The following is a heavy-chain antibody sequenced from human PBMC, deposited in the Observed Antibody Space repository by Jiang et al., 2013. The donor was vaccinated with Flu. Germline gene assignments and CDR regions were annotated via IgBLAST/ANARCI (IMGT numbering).Heavy chain of an antibody. CDR2: IYYSEST. Sequence: GLVKPSQTLSLTCTVSGGSISSGDYYWSWIRQPPGKGLEWIGYIYYSESTYYNPSLKSRVTISVDTSKNQFSLKLNSVTAADTAVYYCARSRGYCSGGTCYRTAYFDYWGQGTLVTVSS. CDR1: GGSISSGDYY. V-gene: IGHV4-30-4*08. CDR3: ARSRGYCSGGTCYRTAYFDY. D-gene: IGHD2-15*01. J-gene: IGHJ4*02.